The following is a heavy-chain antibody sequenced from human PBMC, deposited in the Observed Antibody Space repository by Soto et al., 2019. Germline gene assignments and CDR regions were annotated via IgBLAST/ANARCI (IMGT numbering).Heavy chain of an antibody. D-gene: IGHD2-15*01. CDR1: GFTFSAYW. CDR3: ARDRYCSGGSCYSGQTLPFEPFDY. V-gene: IGHV3-7*01. J-gene: IGHJ4*02. CDR2: IKQDGSEK. Sequence: GGSLRLSCTASGFTFSAYWMSWVRQAPGKGPEWVANIKQDGSEKYYVDSVKGRFTISRDNAKNSLYLQMNSLRAEDTAVYYCARDRYCSGGSCYSGQTLPFEPFDYWGQGTLVTVSS.